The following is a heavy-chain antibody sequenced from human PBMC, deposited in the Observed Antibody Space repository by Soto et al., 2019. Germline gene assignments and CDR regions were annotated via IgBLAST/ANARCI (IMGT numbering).Heavy chain of an antibody. V-gene: IGHV4-34*01. CDR1: GGSFSGYY. D-gene: IGHD3-22*01. CDR3: ARERPYYGFAY. Sequence: PSETLSLTCAVYGGSFSGYYWSWIRQPPGKGLEWIGEINHSGSTNYNPSLKSRVTISVDTSKNQFSLKLSSVTAADTAVYYCARERPYYGFAYWGQGTPVTVSS. J-gene: IGHJ4*02. CDR2: INHSGST.